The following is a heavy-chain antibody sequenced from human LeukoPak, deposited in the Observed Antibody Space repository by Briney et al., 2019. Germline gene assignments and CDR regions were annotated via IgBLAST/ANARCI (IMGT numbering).Heavy chain of an antibody. V-gene: IGHV3-21*01. D-gene: IGHD3-22*01. J-gene: IGHJ4*02. CDR3: ARGDYDYYDSGGYYYFDS. Sequence: GGSLRLSCAASGFTFSSYSMNWVRQAPGKGLEWVSSISSRSGYVYYADSVKGRFTISRDNAKNSLYLQMNSLRAEDTALYYCARGDYDYYDSGGYYYFDSWGQGTLVTVSS. CDR1: GFTFSSYS. CDR2: ISSRSGYV.